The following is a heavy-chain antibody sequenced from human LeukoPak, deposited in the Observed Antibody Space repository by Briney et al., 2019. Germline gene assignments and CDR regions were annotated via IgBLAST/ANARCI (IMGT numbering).Heavy chain of an antibody. D-gene: IGHD3-10*01. CDR1: GGTFSSYA. CDR2: IIPILGIA. V-gene: IGHV1-69*04. CDR3: ARDSDPPMVRGVMSYYYYYGMDV. Sequence: GASVKVSCKASGGTFSSYAISWVRQAPGQGLEWMGRIIPILGIANYAQKFQGRVTITADKSTSTAYMELSSLRSEDTAVYYCARDSDPPMVRGVMSYYYYYGMDVWGQGTTVTVSS. J-gene: IGHJ6*02.